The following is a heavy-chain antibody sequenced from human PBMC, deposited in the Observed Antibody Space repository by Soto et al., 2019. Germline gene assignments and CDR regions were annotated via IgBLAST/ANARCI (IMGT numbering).Heavy chain of an antibody. CDR2: IYSGGST. V-gene: IGHV3-53*01. J-gene: IGHJ4*02. D-gene: IGHD3-22*01. CDR1: GFTVSSNY. Sequence: EVQLVESGGGLIQPGGSLRLSCAASGFTVSSNYMSWVRQDPGKGLEWVSVIYSGGSTYYADSVKGRFTISRDNSKNTLYLQMNSLRAEDTAVYYCARNYYDSGGGFDYWGQGTLVTVSS. CDR3: ARNYYDSGGGFDY.